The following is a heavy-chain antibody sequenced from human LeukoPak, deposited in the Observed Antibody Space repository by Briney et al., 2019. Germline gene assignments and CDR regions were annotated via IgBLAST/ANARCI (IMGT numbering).Heavy chain of an antibody. Sequence: SETLSLTCAVYGGSFSGYYWSWIRQPPGKGLEWIGEINHSGSTNYNPSLKSRVTISVDTSKNQFSLKLSSVTAADTAVYYCARGPGIRSSTNFDYWGQGTLATVSS. CDR1: GGSFSGYY. CDR3: ARGPGIRSSTNFDY. D-gene: IGHD2-2*01. CDR2: INHSGST. V-gene: IGHV4-34*01. J-gene: IGHJ4*02.